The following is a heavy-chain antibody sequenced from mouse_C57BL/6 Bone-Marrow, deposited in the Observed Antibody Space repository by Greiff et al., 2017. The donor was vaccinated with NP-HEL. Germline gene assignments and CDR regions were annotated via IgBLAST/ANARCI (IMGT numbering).Heavy chain of an antibody. J-gene: IGHJ4*01. Sequence: EVKLVESEGGLVQPGSSMKLSCTASGFTFSDYYMAWVRQVPEKGLEWVANINYDGSSTYYLASLKSRFLISRDNAKNILYLQMSSLKSEDTATYYCAREGGLRRRTYAMDYWGQGTSVTVSS. D-gene: IGHD2-4*01. CDR1: GFTFSDYY. CDR3: AREGGLRRRTYAMDY. V-gene: IGHV5-16*01. CDR2: INYDGSST.